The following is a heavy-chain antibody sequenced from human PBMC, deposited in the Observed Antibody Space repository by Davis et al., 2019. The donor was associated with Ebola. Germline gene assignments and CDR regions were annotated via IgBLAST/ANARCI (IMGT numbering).Heavy chain of an antibody. J-gene: IGHJ5*02. Sequence: MPSETLSLTCTVSGASISTSNNYYWGWIRQPPGKGLEWIGSVYYSGITYYNPSLKSRVTISVDTSKNQFSLKLRSVTAADTAVYYCARQGWSGYSLRHWLDPWGRGTLVTVSS. CDR1: GASISTSNNYY. V-gene: IGHV4-39*01. CDR2: VYYSGIT. D-gene: IGHD3-3*01. CDR3: ARQGWSGYSLRHWLDP.